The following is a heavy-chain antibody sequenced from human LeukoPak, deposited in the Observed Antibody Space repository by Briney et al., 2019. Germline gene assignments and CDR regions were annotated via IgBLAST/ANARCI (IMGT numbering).Heavy chain of an antibody. J-gene: IGHJ6*02. CDR1: GYTFTGYY. Sequence: ASVKVSCKASGYTFTGYYMHWVRQAPGQGLEWMGWINPNSGGTNYAQRFQGRVTMTRDTSISTAYMELSRLRSDDTAVYYCARALTTVTTSYYYYYGMDVWGQGTTVTVSS. CDR2: INPNSGGT. V-gene: IGHV1-2*02. D-gene: IGHD4-17*01. CDR3: ARALTTVTTSYYYYYGMDV.